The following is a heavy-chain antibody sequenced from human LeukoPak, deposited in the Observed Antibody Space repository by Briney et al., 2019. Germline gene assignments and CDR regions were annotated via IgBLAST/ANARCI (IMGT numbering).Heavy chain of an antibody. J-gene: IGHJ4*02. V-gene: IGHV1-2*02. CDR2: INPNSGGT. D-gene: IGHD3-9*01. CDR3: ARECRVLTGYYTFDY. Sequence: GASVKVSCKASGYTFTGYYMHWVRQAPGQGLEWMGWINPNSGGTNYAQKFQGRVTMTRDTSISTAYMELSRLRSDDTAVYYCARECRVLTGYYTFDYWGQGTLVTVSS. CDR1: GYTFTGYY.